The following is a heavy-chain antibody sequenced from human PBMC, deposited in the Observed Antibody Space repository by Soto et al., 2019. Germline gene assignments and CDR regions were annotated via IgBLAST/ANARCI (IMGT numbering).Heavy chain of an antibody. CDR2: AYYSGTT. J-gene: IGHJ3*02. CDR3: ARHTDDILTGNEALDI. D-gene: IGHD3-9*01. CDR1: GGSINNYY. Sequence: SETLSLTCTVSGGSINNYYWSWIRQSPGKGLEWIGYAYYSGTTNYNPTLKSRITILVDTSENQFSLKLTSVTAADTAVYYCARHTDDILTGNEALDIWGQGTVVTVSS. V-gene: IGHV4-59*08.